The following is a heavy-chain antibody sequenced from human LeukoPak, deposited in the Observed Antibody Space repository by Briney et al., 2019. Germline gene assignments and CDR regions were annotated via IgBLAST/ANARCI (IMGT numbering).Heavy chain of an antibody. V-gene: IGHV3-23*01. D-gene: IGHD3-10*01. Sequence: GGSLRLSCAASGFNFGSYSMTWVRQAPGKGLEWVSVISADSAATFYADSVKGRFTISRDNAKNTVFLQMSSLRAEDTALYYCARKSASGNYPLDYWGQGTLVTVSS. CDR3: ARKSASGNYPLDY. J-gene: IGHJ4*02. CDR1: GFNFGSYS. CDR2: ISADSAAT.